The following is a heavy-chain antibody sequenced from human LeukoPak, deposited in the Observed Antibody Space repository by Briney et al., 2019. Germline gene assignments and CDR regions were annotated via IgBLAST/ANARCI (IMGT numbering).Heavy chain of an antibody. CDR2: IYWNDDK. V-gene: IGHV2-5*01. Sequence: SGPTLGNPTQTLTLTCTFSGLSLSTSGVGVGWIRQPPGKALEWLALIYWNDDKRYSPSLKSRLTITKDTSKNQVVLTMTNMDPVDTATYYCAHSVYYYDSSGYYYQPADYWGQGNLVTVSS. D-gene: IGHD3-22*01. J-gene: IGHJ4*02. CDR3: AHSVYYYDSSGYYYQPADY. CDR1: GLSLSTSGVG.